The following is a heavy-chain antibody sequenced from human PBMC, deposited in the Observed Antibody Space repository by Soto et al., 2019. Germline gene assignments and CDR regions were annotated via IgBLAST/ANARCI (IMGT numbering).Heavy chain of an antibody. CDR2: IIPILGIA. J-gene: IGHJ4*02. Sequence: QVQLVQSGAEVKKPGSSVKVSCKASGGTFSSYTISWVRQAPGQGLEWMGRIIPILGIANYAQKFQGRVTITADKSTSTAYMELSSLRSEDTAVYYCARSPPATIYCRGGSCYSTFDYWGQGTLVTVSS. V-gene: IGHV1-69*02. CDR1: GGTFSSYT. CDR3: ARSPPATIYCRGGSCYSTFDY. D-gene: IGHD2-15*01.